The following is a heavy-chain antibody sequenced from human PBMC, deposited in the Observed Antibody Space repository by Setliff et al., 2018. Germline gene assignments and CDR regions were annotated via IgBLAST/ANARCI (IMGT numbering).Heavy chain of an antibody. CDR3: ARSRTIAVKGGVFAV. D-gene: IGHD6-19*01. J-gene: IGHJ2*01. V-gene: IGHV4-31*03. Sequence: SETLSLTCIVSGASITSDGYYWSWICQHPVKGLEWIGYIYYNGDTYYNPYLKSRVAISLDTSKNHFSLELSSVRAADTALYYCARSRTIAVKGGVFAVWGRGTLVTVSS. CDR1: GASITSDGYY. CDR2: IYYNGDT.